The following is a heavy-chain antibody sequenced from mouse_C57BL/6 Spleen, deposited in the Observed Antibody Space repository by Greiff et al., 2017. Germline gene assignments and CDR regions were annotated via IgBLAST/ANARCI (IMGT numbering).Heavy chain of an antibody. J-gene: IGHJ4*01. V-gene: IGHV1-85*01. CDR3: ARDWAVYYYAMDY. CDR1: GYTFTSYD. CDR2: IYPGDGST. Sequence: VQLQESGPELVKPGASVKLSCKASGYTFTSYDINWVKQRPGQGLEWIGWIYPGDGSTKYNEKFKGKATLTVDTSSSTAYMELHSLTSEDSAVYFCARDWAVYYYAMDYWGQGTSVTVSS. D-gene: IGHD4-1*01.